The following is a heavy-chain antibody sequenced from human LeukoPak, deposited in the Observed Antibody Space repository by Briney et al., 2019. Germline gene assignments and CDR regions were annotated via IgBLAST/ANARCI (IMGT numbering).Heavy chain of an antibody. V-gene: IGHV4-59*05. CDR1: GGSISSYY. J-gene: IGHJ4*02. D-gene: IGHD2-2*01. CDR3: ARLVRYCSTNSCYPFDY. Sequence: SETLSLTCTVSGGSISSYYWSWIRQPPGKGLEWIGSMYYSGGTYYNPSLKSRVTISIDTSRNQFSLKVNSVTAADTAVYYCARLVRYCSTNSCYPFDYWGQGTLVTVSS. CDR2: MYYSGGT.